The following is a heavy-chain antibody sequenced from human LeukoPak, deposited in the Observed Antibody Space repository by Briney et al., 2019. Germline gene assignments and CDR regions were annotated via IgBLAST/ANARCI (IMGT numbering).Heavy chain of an antibody. J-gene: IGHJ4*02. CDR2: INSDGSSA. CDR3: AREQIIVAAIYFDS. V-gene: IGHV3-74*01. D-gene: IGHD2-2*02. Sequence: GGSLRLTCAAPGFTFSSYWMHWVRQAPGKGLVWVSRINSDGSSASYADSVKGRFTISRDNAKNTLYLQMNSLRAEDTAVYYCAREQIIVAAIYFDSWGQGTLVTVSS. CDR1: GFTFSSYW.